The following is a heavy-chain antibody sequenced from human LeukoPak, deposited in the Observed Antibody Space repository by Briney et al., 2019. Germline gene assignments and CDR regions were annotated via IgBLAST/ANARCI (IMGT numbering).Heavy chain of an antibody. D-gene: IGHD3-9*01. CDR1: GGSFSGYY. Sequence: PSETLSLTCAVYGGSFSGYYWSWIRQPPGKGLEWIGEINHSGSTNYNPSLKSRVTISEDTSKNQFSLKLSSVTAADTAVYYCARFERYFDWLPGTAGYFDYWGQGTLVTVSS. CDR3: ARFERYFDWLPGTAGYFDY. V-gene: IGHV4-34*01. CDR2: INHSGST. J-gene: IGHJ4*02.